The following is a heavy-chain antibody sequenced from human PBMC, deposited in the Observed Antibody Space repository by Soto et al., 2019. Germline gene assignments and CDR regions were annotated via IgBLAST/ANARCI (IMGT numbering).Heavy chain of an antibody. V-gene: IGHV5-10-1*01. CDR3: ARSPSLTYYYDSSGYLAAFDI. CDR1: GYSFTSYW. Sequence: PGESLKISCKGSGYSFTSYWISWVRQMSGKGLEWMGRIDPSDSYTNYSPSFQGHVTISADKSISTAYLQWSSLKASDTAMYYCARSPSLTYYYDSSGYLAAFDIWGQGTMVTVSS. D-gene: IGHD3-22*01. J-gene: IGHJ3*02. CDR2: IDPSDSYT.